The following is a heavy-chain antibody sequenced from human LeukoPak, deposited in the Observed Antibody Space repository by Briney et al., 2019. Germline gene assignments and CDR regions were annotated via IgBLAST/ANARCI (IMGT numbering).Heavy chain of an antibody. D-gene: IGHD5-18*01. CDR3: AKSRAGLWFDY. Sequence: GGSLRLSCAASGFTFSSYGMHWVRQAPGKGLERVAVIWYDGSNKYYADSVKGRFTISRDNSKNTLYLQMNSLRAEDTAVYYCAKSRAGLWFDYWGQGTLVTVSS. CDR2: IWYDGSNK. V-gene: IGHV3-33*06. CDR1: GFTFSSYG. J-gene: IGHJ4*02.